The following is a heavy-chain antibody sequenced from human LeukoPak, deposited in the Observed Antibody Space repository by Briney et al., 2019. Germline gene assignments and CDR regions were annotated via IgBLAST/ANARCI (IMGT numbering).Heavy chain of an antibody. J-gene: IGHJ4*02. Sequence: GGSLRLSCAASGFTVSSNYMSWVRQAPGKGLEWVSVIYSGGSTYYADSVNGRFTISRDNSKNTLYLQMNSLRAEDTAVYYCARGVRVAAAGTFHFDYWGQGTLVTVSS. V-gene: IGHV3-66*01. CDR2: IYSGGST. D-gene: IGHD6-13*01. CDR3: ARGVRVAAAGTFHFDY. CDR1: GFTVSSNY.